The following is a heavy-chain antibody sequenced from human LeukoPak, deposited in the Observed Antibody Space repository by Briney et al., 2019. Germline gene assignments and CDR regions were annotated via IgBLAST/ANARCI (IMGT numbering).Heavy chain of an antibody. CDR3: TNSDDYGDY. Sequence: GGSLRLSCAASGFIFGDYAMHWVRQAPGKGLEWVAAIAFDDTDRYYIDSVKGRLTISRDDSKNTLYLHMASLRAEDTAAYYCTNSDDYGDYWGQGTLVTVSS. J-gene: IGHJ4*02. V-gene: IGHV3-30*04. CDR2: IAFDDTDR. CDR1: GFIFGDYA.